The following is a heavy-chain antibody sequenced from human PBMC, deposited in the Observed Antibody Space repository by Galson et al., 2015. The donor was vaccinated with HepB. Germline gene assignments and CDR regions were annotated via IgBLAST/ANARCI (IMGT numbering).Heavy chain of an antibody. V-gene: IGHV3-72*01. CDR3: ARVAQLVLDY. Sequence: SLRLSCAASGFTFSDHHMDWVRQAPGKGLEWVGRTRNKANSYTTEYAASVKGRFTISRDDSKNSLYLQMNSLKTEDTAVYYCARVAQLVLDYWGQGTLVTVSS. J-gene: IGHJ4*02. CDR1: GFTFSDHH. CDR2: TRNKANSYTT. D-gene: IGHD6-6*01.